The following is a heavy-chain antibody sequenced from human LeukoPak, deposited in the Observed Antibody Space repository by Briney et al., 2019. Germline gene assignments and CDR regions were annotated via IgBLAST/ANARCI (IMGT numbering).Heavy chain of an antibody. Sequence: EASVKLSCTASGYTFTGYYMHWVRQAPGQGLEWVGCINYNSSSTNYAEKLQGRVTMTSDTSNSTAYMEMSRLRSDDTAVYYCARCTADCGGDCYPSYMDVWGKGTTVTVSS. V-gene: IGHV1-2*02. D-gene: IGHD2-21*02. CDR2: INYNSSST. CDR1: GYTFTGYY. CDR3: ARCTADCGGDCYPSYMDV. J-gene: IGHJ6*03.